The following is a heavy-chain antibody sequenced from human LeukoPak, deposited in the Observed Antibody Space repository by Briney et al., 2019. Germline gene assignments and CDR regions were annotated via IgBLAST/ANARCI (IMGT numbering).Heavy chain of an antibody. Sequence: PSETLSLTCTVSGGSISSDRFYWTWVRQLAGKGLEWIGRIKGSITNYNPSLKSRVNISVDTSTNQFSLKLNSLTAADTAVYYCARVPDWTYAADYWGQGTLVTVSS. CDR1: GGSISSDRFY. CDR2: IKGSIT. J-gene: IGHJ4*02. CDR3: ARVPDWTYAADY. D-gene: IGHD3/OR15-3a*01. V-gene: IGHV4-61*02.